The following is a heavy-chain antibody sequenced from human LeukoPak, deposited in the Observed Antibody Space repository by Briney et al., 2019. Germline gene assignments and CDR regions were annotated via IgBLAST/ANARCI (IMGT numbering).Heavy chain of an antibody. D-gene: IGHD3-10*01. J-gene: IGHJ4*02. CDR1: GRSFSGYY. CDR2: INHSGST. Sequence: SETLSLTCAVYGRSFSGYYWSWIRQPPGKGLEWIGEINHSGSTNYNPSLKSRVTISVDTSKNQFSLKLSSVTAADTAVYYCARGYGSGSRGYYFDYWGQGTLVTVSS. V-gene: IGHV4-34*01. CDR3: ARGYGSGSRGYYFDY.